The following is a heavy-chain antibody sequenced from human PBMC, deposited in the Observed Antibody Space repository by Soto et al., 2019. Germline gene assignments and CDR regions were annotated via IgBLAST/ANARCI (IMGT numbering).Heavy chain of an antibody. J-gene: IGHJ6*02. CDR1: GFTVSSNY. CDR2: IYSGGST. D-gene: IGHD3-10*01. V-gene: IGHV3-53*01. CDR3: AREDVYGSGNGDYYYGMDV. Sequence: GGSLRLSCAASGFTVSSNYMSWVRQAPGKGLEWVSVIYSGGSTYYADSVKGRFTISRDNSKNTLYLQMNSLRAEDTAVYYCAREDVYGSGNGDYYYGMDVWGQGTTVTVSS.